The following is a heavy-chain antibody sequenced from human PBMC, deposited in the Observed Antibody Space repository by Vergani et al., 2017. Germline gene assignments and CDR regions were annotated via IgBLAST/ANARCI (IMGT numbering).Heavy chain of an antibody. D-gene: IGHD3-3*01. J-gene: IGHJ4*02. CDR3: ARVVAGDFWSGYYVYFDY. Sequence: EVQLVESGGGLVQPGGSLRLSCAASGFTFSSYWMHWVRHAPGKGLVWVSRINSDGSSTSYADSVKGRFTLSRDNAKNTLYLQMNSLRAEDTAVYYCARVVAGDFWSGYYVYFDYWGQGTLVTVSS. CDR1: GFTFSSYW. CDR2: INSDGSST. V-gene: IGHV3-74*01.